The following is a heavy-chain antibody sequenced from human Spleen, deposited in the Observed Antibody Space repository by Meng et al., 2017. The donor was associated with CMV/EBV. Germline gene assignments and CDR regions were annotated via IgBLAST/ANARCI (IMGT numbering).Heavy chain of an antibody. D-gene: IGHD2/OR15-2a*01. J-gene: IGHJ4*02. V-gene: IGHV3-7*01. CDR3: ARDLHFMSFFDY. CDR1: GFTFTSYW. Sequence: GGSLRLSCAASGFTFTSYWMTWVRQAPGKGLEWVANIKEDGSEKNYVDSVKGRFTISRDNAKNSLYLQMNSLRAEDTAVYYCARDLHFMSFFDYWGQGTLVTVSS. CDR2: IKEDGSEK.